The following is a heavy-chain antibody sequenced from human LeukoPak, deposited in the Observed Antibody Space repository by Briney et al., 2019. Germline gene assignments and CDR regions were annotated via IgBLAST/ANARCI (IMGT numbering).Heavy chain of an antibody. V-gene: IGHV4-4*07. D-gene: IGHD5-24*01. CDR2: IYTSGST. CDR1: GGSISSYY. Sequence: SETLSLTCTVSGGSISSYYWSWIRQPAGKGLEWIGRIYTSGSTNYNPSLKSRVTMSVDTSKNQFSLKLSSVTAADTAVYYCARAQSGRGGYAVGTYYYYYYVDVWGKGTTVTISS. CDR3: ARAQSGRGGYAVGTYYYYYYVDV. J-gene: IGHJ6*03.